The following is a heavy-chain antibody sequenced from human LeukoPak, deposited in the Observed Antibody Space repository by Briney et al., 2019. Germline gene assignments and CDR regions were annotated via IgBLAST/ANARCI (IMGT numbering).Heavy chain of an antibody. CDR3: ARADCSGGSCYSSWFDP. J-gene: IGHJ5*02. V-gene: IGHV1-69*13. Sequence: SVKVSCKASGGTFSSYAISWVRQAPGQGLEWMGGIIPIFGTASYAQKFQGRVTITADESTSTAYMELSSLRPEDTAVYYCARADCSGGSCYSSWFDPWGQGTLVTVSS. CDR1: GGTFSSYA. D-gene: IGHD2-15*01. CDR2: IIPIFGTA.